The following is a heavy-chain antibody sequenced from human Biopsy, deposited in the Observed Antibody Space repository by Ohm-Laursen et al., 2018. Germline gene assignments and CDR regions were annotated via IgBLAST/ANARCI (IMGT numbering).Heavy chain of an antibody. V-gene: IGHV4-38-2*02. CDR1: GYSVTNDYY. J-gene: IGHJ6*02. D-gene: IGHD5-12*01. CDR2: IYYDGIT. CDR3: ARVAGGYAYYYGMDV. Sequence: GTLSLTCPVSGYSVTNDYYWGWIRQPPGKGLEGIGNIYYDGITYYNPSLKSRVAMSVDTSKNHFSLRLTSVTAADTAVYYCARVAGGYAYYYGMDVWGQGTTVIVSS.